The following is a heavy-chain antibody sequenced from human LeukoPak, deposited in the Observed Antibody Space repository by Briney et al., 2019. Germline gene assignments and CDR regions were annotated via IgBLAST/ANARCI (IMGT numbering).Heavy chain of an antibody. J-gene: IGHJ4*02. CDR1: GASIRSSGYY. CDR3: ARANYYDSTGHLPVVYPSDF. CDR2: IYHSGNT. V-gene: IGHV4-31*03. Sequence: SETLSLTCTVSGASIRSSGYYWSWIRQDPAKGLEWIGYIYHSGNTYYNPSLKSRVTISLDTSKNQFSLELRSVTAADTAVYYCARANYYDSTGHLPVVYPSDFWGQGTLVTVSS. D-gene: IGHD3-22*01.